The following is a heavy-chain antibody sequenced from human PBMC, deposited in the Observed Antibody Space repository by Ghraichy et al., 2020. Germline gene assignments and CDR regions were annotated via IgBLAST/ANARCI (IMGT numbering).Heavy chain of an antibody. D-gene: IGHD5-12*01. J-gene: IGHJ4*02. Sequence: ASVKVSCKAYGYTFTDYSMHWVRQAPGQGPEWMGRINPKSGGTNYAQKFQDRVTMTRDTSISTAFMELRSLRSDDTAIYYCARHGGDSGYHYFPNFEFWGRGTLVNVSS. CDR2: INPKSGGT. CDR1: GYTFTDYS. CDR3: ARHGGDSGYHYFPNFEF. V-gene: IGHV1-2*06.